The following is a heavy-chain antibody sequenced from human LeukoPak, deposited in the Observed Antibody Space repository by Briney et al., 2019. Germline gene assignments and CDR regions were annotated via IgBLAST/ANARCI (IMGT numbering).Heavy chain of an antibody. Sequence: PGRSLRLSCAASGFTFSSYGMHWVRQAPGKGLEWVAVIWFDGSNNYYADSVKGRFTISRDNSKNTLYLQMNSLRAEDTAVYYCATAIAAAGNFDYWGQGTLVTVSS. CDR1: GFTFSSYG. J-gene: IGHJ4*02. V-gene: IGHV3-33*01. D-gene: IGHD6-13*01. CDR3: ATAIAAAGNFDY. CDR2: IWFDGSNN.